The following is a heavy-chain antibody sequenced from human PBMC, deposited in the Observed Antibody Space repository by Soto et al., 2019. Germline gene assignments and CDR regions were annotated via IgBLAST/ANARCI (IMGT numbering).Heavy chain of an antibody. CDR1: GYTFTSND. CDR2: MNPNTGGS. Sequence: QVQLVQSGAEVKKPGASVKVSCKASGYTFTSNDINWVRQASGQGLEWMGWMNPNTGGSGYAQDFQGRITMTRDTATSTAYMELTSLRSADTAVYYCARGGQAAGYALWGQGTLVTVSS. V-gene: IGHV1-8*01. J-gene: IGHJ4*02. CDR3: ARGGQAAGYAL. D-gene: IGHD2-8*01.